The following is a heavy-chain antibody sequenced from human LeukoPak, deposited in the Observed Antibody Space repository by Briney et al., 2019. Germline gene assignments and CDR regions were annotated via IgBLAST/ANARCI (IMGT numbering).Heavy chain of an antibody. CDR3: ARVNSSGWPYYYYGMDV. D-gene: IGHD6-19*01. CDR1: RFTFSSYA. Sequence: QTGGSLRLSCAASRFTFSSYAMHWVRQAPGKGLEWVAVISYDGSNKYYADSVKGRFTISRDNSKNTLYLQMNSLRAEDTAVYYCARVNSSGWPYYYYGMDVWGQGTTVTVSS. V-gene: IGHV3-30*04. J-gene: IGHJ6*02. CDR2: ISYDGSNK.